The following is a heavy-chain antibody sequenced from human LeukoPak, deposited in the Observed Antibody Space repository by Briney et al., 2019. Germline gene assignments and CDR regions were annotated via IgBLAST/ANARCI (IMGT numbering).Heavy chain of an antibody. CDR2: ISYDGSNK. J-gene: IGHJ4*02. D-gene: IGHD2-2*01. CDR1: GFTFSSYA. V-gene: IGHV3-30*01. CDR3: ARFVVPAAFDY. Sequence: GRSLRLSCAASGFTFSSYAMHWVRQAPGKGLEWVAVISYDGSNKYYADSVKGRLTISRDNSKNTLYLQMNSLRAEDTAVYYCARFVVPAAFDYWGQGTLVTVSS.